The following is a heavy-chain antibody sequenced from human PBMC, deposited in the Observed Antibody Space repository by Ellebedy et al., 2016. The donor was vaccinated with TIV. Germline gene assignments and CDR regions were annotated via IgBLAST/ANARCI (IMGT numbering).Heavy chain of an antibody. V-gene: IGHV3-23*01. D-gene: IGHD4-17*01. CDR3: AKGSSTVTTAEDPH. CDR1: GFTFSSYA. Sequence: GESLKISXAASGFTFSSYAMSWVRQAPGKGLEWVSAISGSGGSTYYADSVKGRFTISRDNSKNTLYLQMNSLRAEDTAVYYCAKGSSTVTTAEDPHWGQGTLVTVSS. CDR2: ISGSGGST. J-gene: IGHJ4*02.